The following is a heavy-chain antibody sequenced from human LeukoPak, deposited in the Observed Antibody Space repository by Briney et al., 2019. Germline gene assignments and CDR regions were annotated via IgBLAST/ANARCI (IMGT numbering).Heavy chain of an antibody. D-gene: IGHD5-24*01. CDR2: IGSKANSYAT. CDR1: GFTFSGSA. Sequence: GGSLRLSCAASGFTFSGSAMHWVRQASGKGLEWVGRIGSKANSYATAYAASVKGRFIISRDDSKNTAYLQMNSLKTEDTAVYYCTRHDILEMATTPFDYWGQGTLVTVSS. V-gene: IGHV3-73*01. J-gene: IGHJ4*02. CDR3: TRHDILEMATTPFDY.